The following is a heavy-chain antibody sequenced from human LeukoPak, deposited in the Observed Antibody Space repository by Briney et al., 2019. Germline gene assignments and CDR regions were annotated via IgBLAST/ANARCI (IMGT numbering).Heavy chain of an antibody. J-gene: IGHJ5*02. D-gene: IGHD3-10*01. CDR2: IYYSGST. CDR1: GGSISSSSYY. V-gene: IGHV4-39*01. Sequence: SETLSLTCTVSGGSISSSSYYWGWIRQPPGKGLEWIGSIYYSGSTYYNPSLKSRVTISVDTSKNQFSLKLSSVTAADTAVYYCARSAIYYGSGIRFDPWGQGTLVTVSS. CDR3: ARSAIYYGSGIRFDP.